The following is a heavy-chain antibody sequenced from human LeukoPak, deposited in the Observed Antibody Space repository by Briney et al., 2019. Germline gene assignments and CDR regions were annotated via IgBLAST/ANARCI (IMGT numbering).Heavy chain of an antibody. J-gene: IGHJ4*02. Sequence: GGSLRLSCAVSGLTFSNYWMTWVRQAPGKGLEWVANIKQDGSEKYYVDSVKGRFTISRDNAKNSMYLQMNSLRAEDTAVYYCARRYFDYWGQGTLVTVSS. V-gene: IGHV3-7*03. CDR1: GLTFSNYW. CDR2: IKQDGSEK. CDR3: ARRYFDY.